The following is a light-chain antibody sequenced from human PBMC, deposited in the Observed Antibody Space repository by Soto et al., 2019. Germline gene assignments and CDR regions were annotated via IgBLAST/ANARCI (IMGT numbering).Light chain of an antibody. V-gene: IGKV3-11*01. Sequence: EIVLTQSPATLSLSPGERAALSCRASQSVSSHLAWYQQQPGQAPRLLIYDASNRATGIAARFSGSGSGTDVTLISSSLEPEDLAVYYSQQRSNWPLTFGGGTKVEIK. CDR2: DAS. J-gene: IGKJ4*01. CDR1: QSVSSH. CDR3: QQRSNWPLT.